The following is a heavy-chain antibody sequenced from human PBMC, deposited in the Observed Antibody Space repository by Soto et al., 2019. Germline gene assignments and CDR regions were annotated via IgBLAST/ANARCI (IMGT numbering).Heavy chain of an antibody. CDR1: GYTFTSYD. CDR2: MNPNSGNT. Sequence: ASVKVSCKASGYTFTSYDINWVRQATGQGLEWMGWMNPNSGNTGYAQKFQGRVTMTRNTSISTAYMELSSLRSEDTAVYYCARAQEYDFWSGYYRAPDYWGQGTLVTVSS. V-gene: IGHV1-8*01. J-gene: IGHJ4*02. D-gene: IGHD3-3*01. CDR3: ARAQEYDFWSGYYRAPDY.